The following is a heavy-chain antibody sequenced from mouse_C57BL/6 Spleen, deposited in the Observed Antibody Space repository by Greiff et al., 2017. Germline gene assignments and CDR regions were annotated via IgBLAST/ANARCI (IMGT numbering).Heavy chain of an antibody. D-gene: IGHD2-3*01. CDR2: ISNGGGST. V-gene: IGHV5-12*01. J-gene: IGHJ2*02. CDR3: ARTSDGYPFDY. CDR1: GFTFSDYY. Sequence: EVQLVESGGGLVQPGGSLKLSCAASGFTFSDYYMYWVRQTPEKRLEWVAYISNGGGSTYYPDTVTGRFTISRDNAKNTLYLQMSRLKSEDTAMYYCARTSDGYPFDYWGQGTSLTVSS.